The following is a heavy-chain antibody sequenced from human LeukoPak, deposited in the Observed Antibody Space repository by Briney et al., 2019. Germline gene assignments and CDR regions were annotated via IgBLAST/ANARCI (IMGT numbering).Heavy chain of an antibody. CDR3: ARPHPRTVFGVFSYYYGMDV. D-gene: IGHD3-3*01. Sequence: PGGSLRLSCAAPGFTFRSYSMNWVRQAPGKGLEWVSSISGSSTYIYYADSVKGRFIISRDNAKNSLYLQMNSLRAEDTAVYYCARPHPRTVFGVFSYYYGMDVWGQGTTVTVSS. V-gene: IGHV3-21*01. J-gene: IGHJ6*02. CDR2: ISGSSTYI. CDR1: GFTFRSYS.